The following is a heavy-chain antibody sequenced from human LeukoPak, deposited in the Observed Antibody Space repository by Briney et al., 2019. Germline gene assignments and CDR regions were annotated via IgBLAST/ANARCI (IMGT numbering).Heavy chain of an antibody. Sequence: KPSETLSLTCTVSGGSIRSYYWSWIRQPPGKGLEWIGYIYYSGSTNYNPSLKSRVTISVDTSKDQFSLKLSSVTAADTAVYYCAREENAVFDYWGQGTLVTVSS. J-gene: IGHJ4*02. CDR1: GGSIRSYY. V-gene: IGHV4-59*01. CDR2: IYYSGST. CDR3: AREENAVFDY. D-gene: IGHD2-2*01.